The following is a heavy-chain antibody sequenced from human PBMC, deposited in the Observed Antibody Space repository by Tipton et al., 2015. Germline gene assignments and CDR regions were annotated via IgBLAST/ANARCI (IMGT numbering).Heavy chain of an antibody. V-gene: IGHV1-18*01. CDR1: GYTFTTYG. CDR3: ARNDYGDYHFDY. CDR2: ISTYNGNT. D-gene: IGHD4-17*01. J-gene: IGHJ4*02. Sequence: QSGAEVKKPGASVKVSCKASGYTFTTYGISWVRQAPGQGLEWMGWISTYNGNTIYAQNLQGRVTMTTDTSTSTAYMEVRSLRSDDTAVYYCARNDYGDYHFDYWGQGTLVTVSS.